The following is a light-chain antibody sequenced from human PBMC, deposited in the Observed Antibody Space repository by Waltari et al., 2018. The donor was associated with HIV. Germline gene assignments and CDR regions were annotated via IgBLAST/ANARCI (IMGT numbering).Light chain of an antibody. J-gene: IGKJ5*01. CDR1: QSVANF. CDR2: GAS. CDR3: QQTYTTPCT. Sequence: DPVTITCRASQSVANFLNWYQQRPGKAPKLLINGASSLQTGVPSKFSGSGSGTDFTLTISSLQPEDFATYFCQQTYTTPCTFGQGTRLEIK. V-gene: IGKV1-39*01.